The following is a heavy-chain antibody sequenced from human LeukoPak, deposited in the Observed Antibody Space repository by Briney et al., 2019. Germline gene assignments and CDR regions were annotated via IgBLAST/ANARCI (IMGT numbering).Heavy chain of an antibody. Sequence: PSETLSLTCSVSDDSITMYYWTWIRQPPGKGLEWIGYVDHTGSTNFNPSLNGRVSISRDTTKNLFSLKLSSVTAADTAVYYCASSRYVWGSYRYYMDVWGKGTTVTVSS. CDR3: ASSRYVWGSYRYYMDV. J-gene: IGHJ6*03. CDR2: VDHTGST. V-gene: IGHV4-59*12. D-gene: IGHD3-16*02. CDR1: DDSITMYY.